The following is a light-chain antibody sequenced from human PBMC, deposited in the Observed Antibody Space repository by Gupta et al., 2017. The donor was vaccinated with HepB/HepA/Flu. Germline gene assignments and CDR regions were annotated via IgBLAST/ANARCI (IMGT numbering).Light chain of an antibody. Sequence: DIVLTQTPLSLSVTPGQPASISCKSSQTLLYSDWRTYLYWYLQKPGQAPQPLIYEVSKRFPGVPNRFSGSGSGTDFTLEISRVEPEDIGIYYCMQSLDIPLCFGEGTKVEIK. CDR2: EVS. CDR3: MQSLDIPLC. V-gene: IGKV2D-29*01. CDR1: QTLLYSDWRTY. J-gene: IGKJ4*01.